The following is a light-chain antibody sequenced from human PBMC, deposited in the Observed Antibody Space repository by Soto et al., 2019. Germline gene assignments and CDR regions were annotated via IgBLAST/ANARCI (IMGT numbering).Light chain of an antibody. CDR2: GAS. J-gene: IGKJ2*01. Sequence: EVVLTQSPATLSLSPGERATLSCRASQSVSSNYLAWYQQKPGQAPRLLIYGASSRATGIPDRFSGSGSGTDFTLTVSRLEPEDFAVFYCQQYGSSPPTFGQGTKVDIK. CDR3: QQYGSSPPT. CDR1: QSVSSNY. V-gene: IGKV3-20*01.